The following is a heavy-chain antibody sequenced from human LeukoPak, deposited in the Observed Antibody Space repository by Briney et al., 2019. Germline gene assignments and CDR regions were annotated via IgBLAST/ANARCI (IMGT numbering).Heavy chain of an antibody. J-gene: IGHJ4*02. CDR3: AREGFFGLTTPWF. D-gene: IGHD3/OR15-3a*01. Sequence: ASVKVSCKASGYIFPNYAMHWVRQAPGQSLEWMGWINTHNGATKYSQKFQGRVTITRDTRASTAYMDLNSLRSEDTAVYYCAREGFFGLTTPWFWGQGTLVTVSS. V-gene: IGHV1-3*04. CDR1: GYIFPNYA. CDR2: INTHNGAT.